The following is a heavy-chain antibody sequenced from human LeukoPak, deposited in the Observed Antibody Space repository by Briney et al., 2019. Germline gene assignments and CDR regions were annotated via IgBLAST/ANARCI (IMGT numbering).Heavy chain of an antibody. V-gene: IGHV3-23*01. J-gene: IGHJ4*02. Sequence: GGSLRLSCAASGFTFSSYAMSWVRQPPGKWLEWVSAISGSGGSTYYAGSVTGRLTISRDNSKHTLYLEMNSLRAEETAVYYCAKVGDTAMVHFEYWGQGTLVTVSS. D-gene: IGHD5-18*01. CDR1: GFTFSSYA. CDR3: AKVGDTAMVHFEY. CDR2: ISGSGGST.